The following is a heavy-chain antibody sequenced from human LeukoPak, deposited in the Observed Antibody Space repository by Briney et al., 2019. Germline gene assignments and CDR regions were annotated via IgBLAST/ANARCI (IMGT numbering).Heavy chain of an antibody. CDR1: GFTFSSYA. D-gene: IGHD4-17*01. CDR3: AKPLYMTTVPRGGFDS. Sequence: GGSLRLSCAASGFTFSSYAMSWVRQPPGKGLEWVSAVNGDGDSTYYADSVKGRFTVSRDNSKNTLSLQMNSLRAEDTAIYYCAKPLYMTTVPRGGFDSWGQGALVTVSS. CDR2: VNGDGDST. V-gene: IGHV3-23*01. J-gene: IGHJ4*02.